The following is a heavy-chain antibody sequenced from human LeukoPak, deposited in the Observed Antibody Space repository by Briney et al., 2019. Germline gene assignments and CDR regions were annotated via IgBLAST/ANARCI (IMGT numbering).Heavy chain of an antibody. J-gene: IGHJ4*02. Sequence: SGTLSLTCGVSGYSISRGYYWAWIRQPPGKGLEWIGTIYHTGSTYYTPSLGSRVTISVDTSKNEFSLNLNSVTAADTAVYYCARAGWIITSGIDYWGQGALVTVSS. CDR1: GYSISRGYY. CDR3: ARAGWIITSGIDY. D-gene: IGHD3-10*01. CDR2: IYHTGST. V-gene: IGHV4-38-2*01.